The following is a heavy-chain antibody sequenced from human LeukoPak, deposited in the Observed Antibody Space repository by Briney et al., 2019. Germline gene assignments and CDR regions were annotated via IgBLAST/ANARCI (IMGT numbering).Heavy chain of an antibody. CDR3: ARDSGDVLRFLEWFAVLDR. D-gene: IGHD3-3*01. CDR2: INSDGRST. CDR1: GFTFRSYW. Sequence: SGGSLRLSCAASGFTFRSYWMHWARQVPGKGLEWVSRINSDGRSTMYADSVKGRFTVSRDNSKNTLYLQMNSLRAEDTAVYYCARDSGDVLRFLEWFAVLDRWGQGTLVTVSS. J-gene: IGHJ5*02. V-gene: IGHV3-74*03.